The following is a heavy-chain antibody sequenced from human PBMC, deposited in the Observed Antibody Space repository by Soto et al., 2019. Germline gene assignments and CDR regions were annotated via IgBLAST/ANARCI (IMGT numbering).Heavy chain of an antibody. CDR1: GFTASSNY. CDR3: ARGSSGWYDDAFDI. J-gene: IGHJ3*02. CDR2: IYSGGST. D-gene: IGHD6-19*01. V-gene: IGHV3-66*01. Sequence: EVQLVESGGGLVQPGGSLRLSCAASGFTASSNYMSWVRQAPGKGLEWVSVIYSGGSTYYADSVKGRFTISRDNSKNTLYLQMNSLRAEDTAVYYCARGSSGWYDDAFDIWGQGTMVTVSS.